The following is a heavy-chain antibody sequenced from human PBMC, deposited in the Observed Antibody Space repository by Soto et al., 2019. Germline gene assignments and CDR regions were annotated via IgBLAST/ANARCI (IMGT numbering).Heavy chain of an antibody. J-gene: IGHJ3*02. CDR2: IYHSGST. D-gene: IGHD3-10*01. CDR3: ARDRWFGEFLPFDI. Sequence: SETLSLTCAVSGYSITNGYYWGWVRQPPGKGLEWIGSIYHSGSTYYNPSLKSRVTMSVDTSKNQFSLKLSSVTAADTAVYYCARDRWFGEFLPFDIWGQGTMVTVSS. V-gene: IGHV4-38-2*02. CDR1: GYSITNGYY.